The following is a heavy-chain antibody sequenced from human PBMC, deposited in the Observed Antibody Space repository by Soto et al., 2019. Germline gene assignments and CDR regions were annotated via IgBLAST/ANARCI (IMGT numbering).Heavy chain of an antibody. D-gene: IGHD5-12*01. Sequence: QVQLVESGGGVVQPGRSLRLSCAASGFTFSSYAMHWVRQAPGKGLEWVAVISYDGSNKYYADAVKGRFTISRDNSKNTLDLQMNSRRDEDTAVYYCARERVAYSGYWWYYVDYCGQVTLVTVSA. CDR2: ISYDGSNK. V-gene: IGHV3-30-3*01. CDR1: GFTFSSYA. J-gene: IGHJ4*02. CDR3: ARERVAYSGYWWYYVDY.